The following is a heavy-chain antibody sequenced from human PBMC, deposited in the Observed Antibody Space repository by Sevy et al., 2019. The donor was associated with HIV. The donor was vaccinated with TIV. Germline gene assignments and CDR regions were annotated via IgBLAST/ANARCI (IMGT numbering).Heavy chain of an antibody. Sequence: ASVKVSCKASGYTFTRYGISWVRQAPGQGREWMGWSSAYNGTTNYSQKLQDRVTMNTDTSTSTACMELRRLRSDDTAVYYCARDRNNYDSSGYPKGIDVWGHGTTVTVSS. CDR3: ARDRNNYDSSGYPKGIDV. CDR2: SSAYNGTT. V-gene: IGHV1-18*01. D-gene: IGHD3-22*01. J-gene: IGHJ6*02. CDR1: GYTFTRYG.